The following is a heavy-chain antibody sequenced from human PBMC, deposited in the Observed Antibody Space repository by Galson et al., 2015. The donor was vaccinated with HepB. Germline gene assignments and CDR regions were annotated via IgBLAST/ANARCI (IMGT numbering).Heavy chain of an antibody. CDR2: IIPIFGTA. CDR3: ARVPGVGSGTPHYYFDY. V-gene: IGHV1-69*13. J-gene: IGHJ4*02. CDR1: GGTFSSYA. Sequence: SVKVSCKASGGTFSSYAISWVRQAPGQGLEWMGGIIPIFGTANYAQKFQGRVTITADESTSTAYMELSSLRSEDTAVYYCARVPGVGSGTPHYYFDYWGQGTLVTVSS. D-gene: IGHD3-10*01.